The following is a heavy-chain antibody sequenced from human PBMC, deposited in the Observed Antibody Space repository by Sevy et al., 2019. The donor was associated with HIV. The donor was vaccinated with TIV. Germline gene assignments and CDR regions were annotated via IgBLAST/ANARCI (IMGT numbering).Heavy chain of an antibody. J-gene: IGHJ4*02. Sequence: GGSLRLSCAASGFSFSDYYMNWIRQAPGKGLECISYISSSGDSTYYADSVKGRFTISMDNAKNSVYLQMNNLRADDTAVYFCAREVVWGVIRDYFDFWGQGTLVTVSS. CDR2: ISSSGDST. CDR1: GFSFSDYY. D-gene: IGHD3-10*01. CDR3: AREVVWGVIRDYFDF. V-gene: IGHV3-11*01.